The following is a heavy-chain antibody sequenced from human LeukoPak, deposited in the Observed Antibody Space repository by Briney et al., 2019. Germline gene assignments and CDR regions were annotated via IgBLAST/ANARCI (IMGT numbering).Heavy chain of an antibody. J-gene: IGHJ4*02. D-gene: IGHD1-26*01. CDR3: ARDLGGIYFDY. CDR2: IYYSGST. Sequence: SETLSLTCTASGGSISSYLWSWIRQPPGKGLEWIGYIYYSGSTNYNPSLKSRVTISVDTSKNQFSLKLSSVTAADTAVYYCARDLGGIYFDYWGQGTLVTVSS. V-gene: IGHV4-59*13. CDR1: GGSISSYL.